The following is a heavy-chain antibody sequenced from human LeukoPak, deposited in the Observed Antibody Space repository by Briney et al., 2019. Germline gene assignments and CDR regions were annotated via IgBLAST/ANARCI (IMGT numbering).Heavy chain of an antibody. J-gene: IGHJ4*02. CDR1: GGSISSSNYC. CDR2: VYTSGST. CDR3: AGRDY. Sequence: SETLSLTCTVSGGSISSSNYCWSWIRQPAGKGLEWIGRVYTSGSTNYNPSFRSRVTMSVDTFKNQLSLKLSSVTAADTAVYYCAGRDYWGQGTLVTVSS. D-gene: IGHD1-26*01. V-gene: IGHV4-61*02.